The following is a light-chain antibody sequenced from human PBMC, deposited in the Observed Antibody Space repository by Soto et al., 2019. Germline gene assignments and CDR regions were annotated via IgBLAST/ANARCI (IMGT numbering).Light chain of an antibody. CDR2: DAS. V-gene: IGKV1-5*01. J-gene: IGKJ1*01. Sequence: DIQMTQSPSTLSASVGDRVTITCRASQSISSWLAWYQQKPGKAPKLLIYDASSVESGGPSRFSGSGSGTEFTLTICSLQPDDFATYYCQQYNSYRTFGQGTKVDIK. CDR1: QSISSW. CDR3: QQYNSYRT.